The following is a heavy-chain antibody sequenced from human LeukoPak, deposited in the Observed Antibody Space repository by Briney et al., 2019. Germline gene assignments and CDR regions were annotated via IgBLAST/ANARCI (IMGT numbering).Heavy chain of an antibody. V-gene: IGHV1-69*04. D-gene: IGHD3-22*01. CDR1: GGTFSSYA. CDR3: ARDHRGPYYYDSSGPSAAFDI. J-gene: IGHJ3*02. Sequence: SVKVSCKASGGTFSSYAISWVRQAPGQGLEWMGRIIPILGIANYAQKFQGRVTITADKSTSTAYMELSSLRSEDTAVYYCARDHRGPYYYDSSGPSAAFDIWGQGTMVTVSS. CDR2: IIPILGIA.